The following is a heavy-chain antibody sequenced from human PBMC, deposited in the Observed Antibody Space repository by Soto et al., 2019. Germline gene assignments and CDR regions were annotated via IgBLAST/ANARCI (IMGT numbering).Heavy chain of an antibody. CDR3: AKDPNGDYVGGFEF. Sequence: GGSQRHSWTASGLTFKNYAMSWVRQDPGKGLEWVSGISATGGRTFYADSVKGRFTVSRDFSTNTLSLQMDSLRVEDTAVYFCAKDPNGDYVGGFEFWGPGTMVTVSS. D-gene: IGHD4-17*01. CDR1: GLTFKNYA. J-gene: IGHJ3*01. CDR2: ISATGGRT. V-gene: IGHV3-23*01.